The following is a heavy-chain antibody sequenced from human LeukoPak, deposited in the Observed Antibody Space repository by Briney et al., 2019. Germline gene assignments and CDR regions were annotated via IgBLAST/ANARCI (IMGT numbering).Heavy chain of an antibody. D-gene: IGHD3-22*01. V-gene: IGHV3-74*01. CDR2: INSDGTDI. CDR1: GFIFSSYW. Sequence: PGGSLRLSCAASGFIFSSYWMTWVRQAPGKGLEWVARINSDGTDISYGDSVKGRFTISRDNAKNTLYLQMNSLRVEDTAVYYCARVGYYDSSNYYAYFQHWGQGTLVTVSS. J-gene: IGHJ1*01. CDR3: ARVGYYDSSNYYAYFQH.